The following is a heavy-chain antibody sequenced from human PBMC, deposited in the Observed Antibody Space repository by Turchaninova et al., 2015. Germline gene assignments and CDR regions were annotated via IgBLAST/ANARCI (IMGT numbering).Heavy chain of an antibody. CDR1: GASFSGYY. J-gene: IGHJ5*02. Sequence: VQLQQWGAGLLTPSETLSLTCAVYGASFSGYYWSWIRQPPGKGLEWIGEINHSGSTNYNPSLKSRVTISVDTSKNQFSLKLSSVTAADTAVYYCASNSSWGQGTLVTVSS. D-gene: IGHD5-18*01. V-gene: IGHV4-34*01. CDR3: ASNSS. CDR2: INHSGST.